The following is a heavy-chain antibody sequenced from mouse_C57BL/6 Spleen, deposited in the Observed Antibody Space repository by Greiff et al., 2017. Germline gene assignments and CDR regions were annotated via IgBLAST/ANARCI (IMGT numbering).Heavy chain of an antibody. Sequence: VQLQESGAELVKPGASVKLSCTASGFNIKDYYMHWVKQRTEQGLEWIGRIDPEDGETKYAPKFQGKATITADTSSNTAYLQLSSLTSEDTAVYYCAPYYYGSSVYYAMDYWGQGTSVTVSS. J-gene: IGHJ4*01. CDR3: APYYYGSSVYYAMDY. V-gene: IGHV14-2*01. CDR1: GFNIKDYY. D-gene: IGHD1-1*01. CDR2: IDPEDGET.